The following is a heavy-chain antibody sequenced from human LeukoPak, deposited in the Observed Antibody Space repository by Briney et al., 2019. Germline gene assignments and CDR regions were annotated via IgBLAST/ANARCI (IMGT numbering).Heavy chain of an antibody. CDR1: GASIRSYY. J-gene: IGHJ3*02. CDR3: TSIRAAAGTWAFDI. V-gene: IGHV4-4*07. Sequence: SETLSLTCTVSGASIRSYYWSWIRQPAGKGLEWIGRIYTSGSTNYNPSLKSRVTISVDTSKNQFSLKLSSVTAADTAVYYCTSIRAAAGTWAFDIWGQGTMVTVSS. CDR2: IYTSGST. D-gene: IGHD6-13*01.